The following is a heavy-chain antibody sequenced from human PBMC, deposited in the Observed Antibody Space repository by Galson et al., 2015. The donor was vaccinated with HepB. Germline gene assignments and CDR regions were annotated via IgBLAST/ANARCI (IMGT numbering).Heavy chain of an antibody. CDR2: ISYDGSNK. Sequence: SLKLFCAASGFPFSSFSWHWVRQAPGKGLEWVAVISYDGSNKYYSESVKGRFTISKDNSKNTLYLQMNSLRAEYTAGDYSARGYTDFDYWGQGTLVTVSS. CDR1: GFPFSSFS. V-gene: IGHV3-30-3*01. J-gene: IGHJ4*02. CDR3: ARGYTDFDY. D-gene: IGHD1-14*01.